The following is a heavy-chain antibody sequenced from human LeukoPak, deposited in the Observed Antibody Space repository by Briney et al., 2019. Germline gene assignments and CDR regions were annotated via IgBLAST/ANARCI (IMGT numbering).Heavy chain of an antibody. D-gene: IGHD4-17*01. V-gene: IGHV3-64*01. CDR2: ICSKGGST. CDR1: GFTFSSYD. J-gene: IGHJ6*03. CDR3: AGATVTSPPYYYYYYMDV. Sequence: GGSLRLSCAASGFTFSSYDMHWVRQAPGEGLEYVSAICSKGGSTYYSNSVKGRFTISRNNANNSLYLQMNSLRAEDTAVYYCAGATVTSPPYYYYYYMDVWGKGTTVTVSS.